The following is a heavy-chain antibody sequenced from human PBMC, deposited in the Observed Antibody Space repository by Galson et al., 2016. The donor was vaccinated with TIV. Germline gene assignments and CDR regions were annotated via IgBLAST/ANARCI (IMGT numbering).Heavy chain of an antibody. CDR1: GYMFIAYY. CDR2: INPNSGGS. D-gene: IGHD3-10*01. CDR3: ARNFKRELASYWFDP. V-gene: IGHV1-2*06. J-gene: IGHJ5*02. Sequence: SVKVSCKASGYMFIAYYIHWVRQAPGHGLEWMGRINPNSGGSNSAQKFQGRVTMTSDTSISTAYMELSGLTSDDTAVYYCARNFKRELASYWFDPWGQGTPVTVSS.